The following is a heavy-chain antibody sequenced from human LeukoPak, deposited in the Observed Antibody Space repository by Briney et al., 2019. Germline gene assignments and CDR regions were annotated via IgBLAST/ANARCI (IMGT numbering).Heavy chain of an antibody. D-gene: IGHD3-9*01. CDR1: GFTFSSYS. Sequence: PGGSLRLSCAASGFTFSSYSMNWVRQAPGKGLEWVSSISSSSSYIYYADSVKGRFTISRDNAKNSLYLQMNSLRAEDTAVYYCARGKVILRYFDWPSGLNWFDPWGQGTLVTVSS. V-gene: IGHV3-21*01. CDR3: ARGKVILRYFDWPSGLNWFDP. J-gene: IGHJ5*02. CDR2: ISSSSSYI.